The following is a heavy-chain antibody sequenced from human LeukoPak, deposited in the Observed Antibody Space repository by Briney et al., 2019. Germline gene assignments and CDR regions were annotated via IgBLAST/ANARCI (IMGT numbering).Heavy chain of an antibody. CDR3: ARRRTMFGYFAGEFDY. CDR2: IYYSGST. CDR1: GGSISSSSYY. D-gene: IGHD3-10*02. V-gene: IGHV4-39*01. Sequence: PSETLSLTCTVSGGSISSSSYYWGWIRQPPGEGLEWIGSIYYSGSTNNNPSLKSRVTISVDTSKNQFSLKLSSVTAADTAVYYCARRRTMFGYFAGEFDYWGQGTLVTVSS. J-gene: IGHJ4*02.